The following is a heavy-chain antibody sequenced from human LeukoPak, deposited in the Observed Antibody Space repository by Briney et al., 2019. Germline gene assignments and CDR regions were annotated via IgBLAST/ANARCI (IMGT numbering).Heavy chain of an antibody. CDR2: INHSGST. CDR1: GGSFSGYY. V-gene: IGHV4-34*01. J-gene: IGHJ6*03. Sequence: SETLSLTCAVYGGSFSGYYWSWIRQPPGRGLEWIGKINHSGSTNYNPSLKSRVTISVDTSKNQFSLKLSSVTAADTAVYYCARGEGIVVVPAAKNNYYYYMDVWGKGTTVTVSS. CDR3: ARGEGIVVVPAAKNNYYYYMDV. D-gene: IGHD2-2*01.